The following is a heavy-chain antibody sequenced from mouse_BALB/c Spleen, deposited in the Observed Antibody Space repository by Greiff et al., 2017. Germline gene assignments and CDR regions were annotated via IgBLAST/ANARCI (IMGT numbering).Heavy chain of an antibody. CDR2: ISSGGSYT. V-gene: IGHV5-9-4*01. CDR3: ARRGYGGAMDY. CDR1: GFTFSSYA. J-gene: IGHJ4*01. Sequence: EVKLVESGGGLVKPGGSLKLSCAASGFTFSSYAMSWVRQSPEKRLEWVAEISSGGSYTYYPDTVTGRFTISRDNAKNTLYLEMSSLRSEDTAMYYCARRGYGGAMDYWGQGTSVTVSS. D-gene: IGHD2-14*01.